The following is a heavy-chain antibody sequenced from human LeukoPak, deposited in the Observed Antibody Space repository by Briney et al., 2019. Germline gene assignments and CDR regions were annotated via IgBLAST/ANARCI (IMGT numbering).Heavy chain of an antibody. CDR3: ASQGYCSSTSCHPGWFDP. CDR1: GGSISSYY. V-gene: IGHV4-59*08. CDR2: IYYSGST. D-gene: IGHD2-2*01. J-gene: IGHJ5*02. Sequence: SETLSLTCTVSGGSISSYYWSWIRQPPGKGLEWIGYIYYSGSTNYNPSRKSRVTISVDTSKNQFSLKLSSVTAADTAVYYCASQGYCSSTSCHPGWFDPWGQGTLVTVSS.